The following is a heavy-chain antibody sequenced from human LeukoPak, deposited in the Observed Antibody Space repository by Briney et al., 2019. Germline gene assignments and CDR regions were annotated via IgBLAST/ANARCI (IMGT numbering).Heavy chain of an antibody. CDR2: IYYSGST. CDR1: GGSISSGGYY. Sequence: SETLSLTCTVSGGSISSGGYYWSWIRQHPGKGLEWIGYIYYSGSTYYNPSLKSRVTISVGTSKNQFSLKLSSVTAADTAVYYCAREGPAVTYYYGMDVWGQGTTVTVSS. V-gene: IGHV4-31*03. CDR3: AREGPAVTYYYGMDV. J-gene: IGHJ6*02. D-gene: IGHD2-2*01.